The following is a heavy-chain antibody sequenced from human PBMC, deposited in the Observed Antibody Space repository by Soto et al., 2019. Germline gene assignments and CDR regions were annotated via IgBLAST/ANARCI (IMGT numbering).Heavy chain of an antibody. CDR1: GASISSNY. CDR3: AQYYYGSGSYFDH. CDR2: IYHSGT. D-gene: IGHD3-10*01. Sequence: QVQLQESGPGLVKSSETLSLTCTVSGASISSNYWSWIRQTPGKGLEWIGYIYHSGTNYNPSLKSRVVISMDTSKNQFSLKLSSVTTADTAVYFCAQYYYGSGSYFDHWGQGTLVTVSS. J-gene: IGHJ4*02. V-gene: IGHV4-59*01.